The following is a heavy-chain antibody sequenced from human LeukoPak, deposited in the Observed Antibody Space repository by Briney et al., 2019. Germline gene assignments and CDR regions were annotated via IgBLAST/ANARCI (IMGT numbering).Heavy chain of an antibody. V-gene: IGHV3-23*01. CDR2: ISGSGGST. CDR3: AKDLGVLRPYYFDY. Sequence: SGGSLRLSWAASGFTFSSYAMSWVRQAPGKGLEWVSAISGSGGSTYYADSVKGRFTISRDNSKNTLYLQMNSLRAEDTAVYYCAKDLGVLRPYYFDYWGQGTLVTVSS. J-gene: IGHJ4*02. D-gene: IGHD3-16*01. CDR1: GFTFSSYA.